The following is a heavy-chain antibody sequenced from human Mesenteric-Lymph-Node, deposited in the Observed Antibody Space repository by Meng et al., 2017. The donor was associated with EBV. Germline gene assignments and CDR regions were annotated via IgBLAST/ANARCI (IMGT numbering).Heavy chain of an antibody. D-gene: IGHD2-2*01. CDR3: ASTILVPGPNS. V-gene: IGHV1-8*01. CDR1: GYTVSSYD. J-gene: IGHJ4*02. Sequence: VQRVQSGAEVKKPGDSVKVSCKASGYTVSSYDITWVRQAPGQGLEWMGWMNPVSGNTGYAQKFQGRLTMTRDTSTSTAYMELSSLRSDDTAVYYCASTILVPGPNSWGQGTLVTVSS. CDR2: MNPVSGNT.